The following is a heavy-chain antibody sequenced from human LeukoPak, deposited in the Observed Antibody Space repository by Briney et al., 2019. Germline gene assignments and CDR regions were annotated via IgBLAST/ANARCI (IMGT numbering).Heavy chain of an antibody. CDR3: AKDLDGSSGWPGPDDY. CDR1: GFTFSSYA. J-gene: IGHJ4*02. D-gene: IGHD6-19*01. V-gene: IGHV3-30-3*01. Sequence: GGSLRLSCAASGFTFSSYAMHWVRQAPGKGLEWVAVISYDGSNKYYADSVKGRFTISRDNSKNTLYLQMNSLRAEDTAVYYCAKDLDGSSGWPGPDDYWGQGTLVTVSS. CDR2: ISYDGSNK.